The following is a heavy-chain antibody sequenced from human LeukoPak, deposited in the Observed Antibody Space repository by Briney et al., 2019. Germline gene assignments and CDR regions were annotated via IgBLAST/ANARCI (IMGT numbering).Heavy chain of an antibody. J-gene: IGHJ5*02. CDR1: GYTFTSYG. CDR2: ISAYNGNT. V-gene: IGHV1-18*01. D-gene: IGHD1-26*01. Sequence: ASVKVSCEASGYTFTSYGISWVRQAPGQGLEWMGWISAYNGNTNYAQKLQGRVTMTTDTSTSTAYMELRSLRSDDTAVYYCARMYSGSYYDWFDPWGQGTLVTVSS. CDR3: ARMYSGSYYDWFDP.